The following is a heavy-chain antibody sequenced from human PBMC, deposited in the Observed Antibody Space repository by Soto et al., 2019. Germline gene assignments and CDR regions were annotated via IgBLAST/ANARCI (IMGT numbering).Heavy chain of an antibody. CDR3: ARLTAYYYYYMDV. D-gene: IGHD2-21*02. J-gene: IGHJ6*03. CDR2: IYHSGST. CDR1: SGSISSSNW. V-gene: IGHV4-4*02. Sequence: SETLSLTCAVSSGSISSSNWWSWVRQPPGKGLEWIGEIYHSGSTNYNPSLKSRVTISVDKSKNQFSLKLSSVTAADTAVYYCARLTAYYYYYMDVWGKGTTVTVSS.